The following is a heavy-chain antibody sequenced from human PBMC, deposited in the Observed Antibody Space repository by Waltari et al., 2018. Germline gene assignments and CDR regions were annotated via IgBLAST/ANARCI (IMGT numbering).Heavy chain of an antibody. J-gene: IGHJ4*02. CDR1: GGTFSSYA. V-gene: IGHV1-69*12. D-gene: IGHD3-10*01. Sequence: QVQLVQSGAEVKKPGSSVKVSCKASGGTFSSYAISWVRQAPGQGLEWMGAIIPTVGKANNAQKFQGRGTFTARESRSTGKMELRSWRSEDTAVYYCASPEFANHGRGGGDYWGQGTLVTVSS. CDR3: ASPEFANHGRGGGDY. CDR2: IIPTVGKA.